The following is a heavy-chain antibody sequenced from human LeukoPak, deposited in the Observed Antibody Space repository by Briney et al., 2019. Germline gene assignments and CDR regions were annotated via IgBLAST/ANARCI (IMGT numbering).Heavy chain of an antibody. CDR3: TRVEPTKSDDC. D-gene: IGHD1-14*01. CDR2: IKQDGSEK. CDR1: GFTFRSYW. Sequence: PGGSLRLSCAASGFTFRSYWMSWVRQAPGNGLEWVANIKQDGSEKHYADSVKGRFTISRDNVENSLYLEMNSLTDDDTALYYCTRVEPTKSDDCWGQGTLVTVSS. V-gene: IGHV3-7*01. J-gene: IGHJ4*02.